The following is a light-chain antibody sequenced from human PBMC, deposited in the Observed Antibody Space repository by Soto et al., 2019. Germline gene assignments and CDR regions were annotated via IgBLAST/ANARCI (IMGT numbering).Light chain of an antibody. Sequence: QSVLTQPASVSGSPGQSVTISCTGTSSDVGGYNYVSWYQQHPGKAPKLMIYEVSNRPSGVSNRFSGSKSGNTATLTIRRVEAGDEADYYCQVWDSSINQVVFGGGTKLTVL. V-gene: IGLV2-14*01. CDR1: SSDVGGYNY. J-gene: IGLJ3*02. CDR2: EVS. CDR3: QVWDSSINQVV.